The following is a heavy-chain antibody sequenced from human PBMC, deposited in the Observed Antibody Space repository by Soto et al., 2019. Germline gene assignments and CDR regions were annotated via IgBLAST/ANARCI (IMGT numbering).Heavy chain of an antibody. D-gene: IGHD6-19*01. V-gene: IGHV3-23*01. J-gene: IGHJ4*02. CDR2: ISGSGGST. Sequence: EVQLLESGGGLVQPGGSLRLSCAASGFTFSSYAMSWVRQAPGKGLEWVSAISGSGGSTYYADSVKGRFTISRDNSKNTLDLQMNSLRAEDTAVYYCAKIPEEAVARKLGFDYWGQGTLVTVSS. CDR3: AKIPEEAVARKLGFDY. CDR1: GFTFSSYA.